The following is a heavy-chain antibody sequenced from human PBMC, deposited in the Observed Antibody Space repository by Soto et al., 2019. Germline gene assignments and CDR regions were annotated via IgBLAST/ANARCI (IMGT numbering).Heavy chain of an antibody. D-gene: IGHD6-19*01. CDR2: IYPGDSDT. CDR1: GYSFTSYW. Sequence: HGESLKISCKGSGYSFTSYWIGWVRQMPGKGLEWMGIIYPGDSDTRYSPSFQGQVTISADKSISTAYLQWSSLKASDTAMYYCARLRYSSGWYFAFDIWGQGTMVTVSS. J-gene: IGHJ3*02. CDR3: ARLRYSSGWYFAFDI. V-gene: IGHV5-51*01.